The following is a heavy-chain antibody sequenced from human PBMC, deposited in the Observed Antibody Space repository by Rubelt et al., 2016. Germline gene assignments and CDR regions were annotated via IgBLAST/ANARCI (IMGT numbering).Heavy chain of an antibody. CDR1: GGSISSSSYY. CDR3: AEGGGRWDYFDY. J-gene: IGHJ4*02. CDR2: IYYSGST. D-gene: IGHD2-15*01. V-gene: IGHV4-39*07. Sequence: QLQLQESGPGLVKPSETLSLTCTVSGGSISSSSYYWGWIRQPPGKGLEWIGSIYYSGSTYYNPSRKSRVTRSVDKSKNQFSLKLSSVTAADTAVYYCAEGGGRWDYFDYWGQGTLVTVSS.